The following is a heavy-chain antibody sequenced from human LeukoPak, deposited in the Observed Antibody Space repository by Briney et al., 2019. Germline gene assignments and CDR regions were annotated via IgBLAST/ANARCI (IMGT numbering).Heavy chain of an antibody. CDR1: GGSISSYY. V-gene: IGHV4-59*01. CDR3: ARSSLGHYRSSTSCLWAPGLFQH. CDR2: IYYSGST. D-gene: IGHD2-2*01. Sequence: SETLSLTCTVSGGSISSYYWSWIRQPPGKGLEWIGYIYYSGSTNYNPSLKSRVTISVDTSKNQFSLKLSSVTAADTAVYYCARSSLGHYRSSTSCLWAPGLFQHWGQGTLVTVSS. J-gene: IGHJ1*01.